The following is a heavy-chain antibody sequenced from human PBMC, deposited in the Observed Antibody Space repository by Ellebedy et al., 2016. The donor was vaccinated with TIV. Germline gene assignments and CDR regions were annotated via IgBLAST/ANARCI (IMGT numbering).Heavy chain of an antibody. CDR3: ARHERVGLGLDY. CDR1: GGSISSYY. J-gene: IGHJ4*02. V-gene: IGHV4-59*08. D-gene: IGHD6-19*01. Sequence: GSLRLSXTVSGGSISSYYWSWIRQPPGKGLEWIGYIYYSGSTNYNPSLKSRVTISVDTSKNQFSLKLSSVTAADTAVYYCARHERVGLGLDYWGQGTLVTVSS. CDR2: IYYSGST.